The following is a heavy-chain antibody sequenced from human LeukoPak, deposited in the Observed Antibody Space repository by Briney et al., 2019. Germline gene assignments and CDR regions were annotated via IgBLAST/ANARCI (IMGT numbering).Heavy chain of an antibody. D-gene: IGHD1-26*01. Sequence: PSGTLSLTCAVSGASISSHNWWWSWVRQPPGKGLEWIGEIYHSGSTNYNPSLKSRVTISVDTSKNQFSLKLSSVTAADTAVYYCARLYRRSGSHHWGQGTLVTVSS. CDR1: GASISSHNW. V-gene: IGHV4-4*02. CDR2: IYHSGST. J-gene: IGHJ5*02. CDR3: ARLYRRSGSHH.